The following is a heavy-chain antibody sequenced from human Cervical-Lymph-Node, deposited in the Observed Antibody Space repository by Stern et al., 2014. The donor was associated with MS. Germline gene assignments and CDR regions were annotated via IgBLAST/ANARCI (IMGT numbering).Heavy chain of an antibody. Sequence: VQLVESGPGLVKPSQTLSLTCTVSGGSISSGGYYWSWIRQHPGKGLEWIGYIYYSGSTYYNPSLKSRVTISVDTSKNQFSLKLSSVTAADTAVYYCASPPNCSSTSCYQYFQHWGQGTLVTVSS. CDR1: GGSISSGGYY. D-gene: IGHD2-2*01. CDR3: ASPPNCSSTSCYQYFQH. V-gene: IGHV4-31*03. CDR2: IYYSGST. J-gene: IGHJ1*01.